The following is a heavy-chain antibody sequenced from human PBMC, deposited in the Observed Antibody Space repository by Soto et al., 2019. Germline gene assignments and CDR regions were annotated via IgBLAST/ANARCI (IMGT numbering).Heavy chain of an antibody. CDR3: ARVVRYFDY. Sequence: QVQLVESGGGLVKPGGSLRLSCAASGFTFSDYYMRWIRQAPGKGLEWVSYIGGSTSYTNYADSVKGRFTISRDNAKKSLYLQLNSLSAEDTAVYYCARVVRYFDYWGQGTLVTVSS. D-gene: IGHD3-10*01. J-gene: IGHJ4*02. CDR2: IGGSTSYT. V-gene: IGHV3-11*05. CDR1: GFTFSDYY.